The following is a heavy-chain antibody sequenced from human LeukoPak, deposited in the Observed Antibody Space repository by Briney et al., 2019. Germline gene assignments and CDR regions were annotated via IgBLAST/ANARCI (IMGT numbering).Heavy chain of an antibody. V-gene: IGHV4-30-2*01. D-gene: IGHD4-17*01. Sequence: NSSQTLSLTCADSGGSISSGGYSWSWIRQPPGKGLEWIGYIYHSGSTYYNPSLKSRVTISVDRSKNQFSLKLSSVTAADTAVYYCARGVDGDYVAYYFDYWGQGTLVTVSS. J-gene: IGHJ4*02. CDR1: GGSISSGGYS. CDR2: IYHSGST. CDR3: ARGVDGDYVAYYFDY.